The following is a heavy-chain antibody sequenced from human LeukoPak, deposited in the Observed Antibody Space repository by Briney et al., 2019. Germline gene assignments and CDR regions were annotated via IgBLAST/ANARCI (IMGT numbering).Heavy chain of an antibody. D-gene: IGHD4-17*01. CDR3: ARSYTYGNYYFDY. V-gene: IGHV3-74*01. Sequence: GRSLRLSCAASGFTFSSYWMHWVRQAPGKGLVWVSRIKSDGSTDYADSVKGRFTISRDNAKNTVYLQMNGLRAEDTAVYFCARSYTYGNYYFDYWGQGTLVTVSS. CDR1: GFTFSSYW. CDR2: IKSDGST. J-gene: IGHJ4*02.